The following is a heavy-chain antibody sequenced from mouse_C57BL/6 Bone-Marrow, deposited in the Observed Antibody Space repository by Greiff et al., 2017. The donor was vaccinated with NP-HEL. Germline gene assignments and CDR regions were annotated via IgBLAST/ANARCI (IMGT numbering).Heavy chain of an antibody. CDR2: IYPRSGNT. V-gene: IGHV1-81*01. CDR1: GYTFTSYG. CDR3: ARDHYYGSSYVAY. Sequence: QVQLQQSGAELARPGASVKLSCKASGYTFTSYGISWVKQRTGQGLEWIGEIYPRSGNTYYNEKFKGKATLTADKSSSTAYMELRSLTSEDSAVYFCARDHYYGSSYVAYWGQGTLVTVSA. J-gene: IGHJ3*01. D-gene: IGHD1-1*01.